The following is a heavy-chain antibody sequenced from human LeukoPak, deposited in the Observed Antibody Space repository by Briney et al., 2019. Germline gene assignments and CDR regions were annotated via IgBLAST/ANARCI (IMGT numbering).Heavy chain of an antibody. V-gene: IGHV4-34*01. J-gene: IGHJ4*02. Sequence: RPSETLSLTCAVYGGSFSGYYWSWIRQPPGKGLEWIGEINHSGSTNYNPSLKSRVTISVDTSKNQFSLKLSSVTAADTAVYYCASLGGGWEYYFDYWGQGTLVTVSS. CDR1: GGSFSGYY. CDR3: ASLGGGWEYYFDY. D-gene: IGHD1-26*01. CDR2: INHSGST.